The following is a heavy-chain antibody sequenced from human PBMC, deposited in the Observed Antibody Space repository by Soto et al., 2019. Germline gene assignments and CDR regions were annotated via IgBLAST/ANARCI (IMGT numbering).Heavy chain of an antibody. Sequence: QVQLVESGGGVVQPGRSLRLSCAASGFTFSSYGMHWVRQAPGKGLEWVAVIWYDGSNKYYADSVKGRFTISRDNSKNTLYLQMNSLRAEDTAVYYCARVPPYGDVYYYYGMDVWGQGTMVTVSS. V-gene: IGHV3-33*01. D-gene: IGHD4-17*01. CDR3: ARVPPYGDVYYYYGMDV. CDR1: GFTFSSYG. CDR2: IWYDGSNK. J-gene: IGHJ6*02.